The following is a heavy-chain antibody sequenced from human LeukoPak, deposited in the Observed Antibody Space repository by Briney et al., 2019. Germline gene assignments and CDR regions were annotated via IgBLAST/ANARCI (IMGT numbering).Heavy chain of an antibody. V-gene: IGHV3-23*01. Sequence: GGSLRLSCAASGFTFSSFAMSWVRQAPGKGLEWVSTITDSGDTTYSADSVKGRFTISRDNSKNTLYLQMNSLRAEDTAVYYCAKDHAYCSSTSCYGYWGQGTLVTVSS. J-gene: IGHJ4*02. CDR1: GFTFSSFA. CDR2: ITDSGDTT. CDR3: AKDHAYCSSTSCYGY. D-gene: IGHD2-2*01.